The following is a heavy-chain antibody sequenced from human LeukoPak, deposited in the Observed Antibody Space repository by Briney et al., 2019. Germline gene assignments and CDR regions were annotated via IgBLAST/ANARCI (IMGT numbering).Heavy chain of an antibody. CDR3: ARDIRVTTGYYMDV. D-gene: IGHD4-17*01. CDR2: IYSGGST. J-gene: IGHJ6*03. Sequence: QPGGSRLLSCAASGFPASSNYMSWVRQAPGKGLDWVSVIYSGGSTYYAASVKGRFTISRDNSKNTLYLQMNSLGGEDTAVYYCARDIRVTTGYYMDVWGKGTTVTVSS. CDR1: GFPASSNY. V-gene: IGHV3-53*01.